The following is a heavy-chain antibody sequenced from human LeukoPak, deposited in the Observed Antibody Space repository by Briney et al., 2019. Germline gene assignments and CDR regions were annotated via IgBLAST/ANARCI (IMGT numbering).Heavy chain of an antibody. V-gene: IGHV1-2*04. D-gene: IGHD3-10*02. CDR1: GYTFTSNY. Sequence: VASVKVSCKASGYTFTSNYMHWVRQAPGQGLEWMGWINPNSGGTNYAQKFQGWVTMTRDTSISTAYMELSRLRSDDTAVYYCARYDTRFGEYAFDYWGQGTLVTVSS. J-gene: IGHJ4*02. CDR3: ARYDTRFGEYAFDY. CDR2: INPNSGGT.